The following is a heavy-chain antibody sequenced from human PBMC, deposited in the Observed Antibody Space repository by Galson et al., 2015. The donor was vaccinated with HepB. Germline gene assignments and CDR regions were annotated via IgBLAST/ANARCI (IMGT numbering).Heavy chain of an antibody. D-gene: IGHD3-16*02. CDR2: ISYDGSNK. J-gene: IGHJ4*02. V-gene: IGHV3-30*18. Sequence: SLRLSCAASGFTFSSYGMHWVRQAPGKGLEWVAVISYDGSNKYYADSVKGRFTISRDNSKNTLYLQMNSLRAEDTAVYYCAKDLVWVYMITFGGVIVIIWVDYWGQGTLVTVSS. CDR1: GFTFSSYG. CDR3: AKDLVWVYMITFGGVIVIIWVDY.